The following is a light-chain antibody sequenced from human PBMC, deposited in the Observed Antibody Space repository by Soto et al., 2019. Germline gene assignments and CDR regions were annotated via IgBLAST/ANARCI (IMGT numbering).Light chain of an antibody. J-gene: IGKJ1*01. CDR1: QSVSSSY. Sequence: ENVMTQSPATLSVSPGERATLSCRASQSVSSSYLAWYQQKPGQAPRLLIYGASSRATGIPDRFSGSGSGTNFTLTISRLEPEDFAVYYCQQYGSSPTFGQGTKVDIK. CDR2: GAS. CDR3: QQYGSSPT. V-gene: IGKV3-20*01.